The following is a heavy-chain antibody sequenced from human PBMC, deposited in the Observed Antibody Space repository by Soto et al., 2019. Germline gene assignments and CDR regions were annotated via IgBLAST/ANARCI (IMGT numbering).Heavy chain of an antibody. Sequence: LRLSCAASGFAFSTYAMTWVRQAPGKGLEWVSVISGSGGSSYCADSVKGRFTISRDNSKNTLFLQMNGLRAEDTAVYYCAKVTKRAAAGRYECYKYGMDVWGQGTTVTVSS. CDR2: ISGSGGSS. D-gene: IGHD6-13*01. CDR3: AKVTKRAAAGRYECYKYGMDV. CDR1: GFAFSTYA. J-gene: IGHJ6*02. V-gene: IGHV3-23*01.